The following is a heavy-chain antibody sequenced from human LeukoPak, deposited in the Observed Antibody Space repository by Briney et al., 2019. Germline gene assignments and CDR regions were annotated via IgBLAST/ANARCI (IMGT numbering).Heavy chain of an antibody. Sequence: PGGSLRLSCVASGFTFSNYAMNWVREAPGKGLEWVSGISNSADNTDYADSVKGRFTISKDNSKTTLYLQMNSLRAEDTAVYYCAKDRYGSGTEIFDYWGQGTLVTVSS. CDR2: ISNSADNT. D-gene: IGHD3-10*01. CDR1: GFTFSNYA. J-gene: IGHJ4*02. V-gene: IGHV3-23*01. CDR3: AKDRYGSGTEIFDY.